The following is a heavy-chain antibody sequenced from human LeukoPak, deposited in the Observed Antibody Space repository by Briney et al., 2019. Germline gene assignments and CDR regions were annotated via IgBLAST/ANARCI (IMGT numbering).Heavy chain of an antibody. Sequence: SETLSLTCTVSGGSISSYYWSWIRQPAGKGLEWIGYIYYSGSTNYNPSLKSRVTISVDTSKNQFSLKLSSVTAADTAVYYCARAPEDYDSSGYYFDYWGQGTLVTVSS. D-gene: IGHD3-22*01. J-gene: IGHJ4*02. CDR2: IYYSGST. CDR1: GGSISSYY. CDR3: ARAPEDYDSSGYYFDY. V-gene: IGHV4-59*01.